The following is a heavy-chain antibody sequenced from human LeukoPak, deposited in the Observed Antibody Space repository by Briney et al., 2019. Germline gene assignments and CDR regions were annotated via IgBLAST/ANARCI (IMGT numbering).Heavy chain of an antibody. J-gene: IGHJ4*02. CDR2: INGSGGST. CDR3: AKGGNYDILTGYYPAQHFDC. CDR1: GFILFNYW. Sequence: GGALRLSCVASGFILFNYWMSWVRPVPGKGLEWVSAINGSGGSTYYADSLKGRFTISTDNSQNTLYLQMNSLRAVHTPVYYCAKGGNYDILTGYYPAQHFDCWGERILVTVSS. D-gene: IGHD3-9*01. V-gene: IGHV3-23*01.